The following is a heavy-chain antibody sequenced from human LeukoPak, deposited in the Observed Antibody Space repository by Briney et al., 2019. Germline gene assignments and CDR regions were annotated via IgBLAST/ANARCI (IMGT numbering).Heavy chain of an antibody. J-gene: IGHJ3*02. CDR2: ISGSGGST. CDR3: AKEDYYYDSSGYYYPAFDI. V-gene: IGHV3-23*01. D-gene: IGHD3-22*01. CDR1: GFTFSSYA. Sequence: QPGGSLRLSCAASGFTFSSYAMSWVRQAPGKGLEWVSAISGSGGSTYYADSVKGRFTISRDNSKNTPYLQRNSLRAEDTAVYYCAKEDYYYDSSGYYYPAFDIWGQGTMVTVSS.